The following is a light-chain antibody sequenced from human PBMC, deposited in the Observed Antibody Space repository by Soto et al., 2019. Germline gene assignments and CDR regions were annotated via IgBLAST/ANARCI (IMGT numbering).Light chain of an antibody. CDR2: DAS. CDR3: QQFNSFPVT. V-gene: IGKV1-13*02. J-gene: IGKJ4*01. Sequence: AIPLTQSPSSLSASVGDRVTITCRASQGISSALVWYQQKPGKAPKPLMFDASSLEGGVPSRFTGSGSGTDFTLTISSLQPEDFATYYCQQFNSFPVTFGGGTKVEI. CDR1: QGISSA.